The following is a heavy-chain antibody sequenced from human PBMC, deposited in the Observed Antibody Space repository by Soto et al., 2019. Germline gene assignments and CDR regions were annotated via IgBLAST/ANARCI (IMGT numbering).Heavy chain of an antibody. D-gene: IGHD4-4*01. V-gene: IGHV3-74*01. CDR1: GFTFSSYW. CDR2: INSDGSST. J-gene: IGHJ6*02. CDR3: ARGGRNSPGWAGYYYYGMDV. Sequence: EVQLVESGGGLVQPGGSLRLSCAASGFTFSSYWMHWVRQAPGKGLVWVSRINSDGSSTSYADSVKGRFTISRDNAKNTLYLQMNSLRAEDTAVYYCARGGRNSPGWAGYYYYGMDVWGQGTTVTVSS.